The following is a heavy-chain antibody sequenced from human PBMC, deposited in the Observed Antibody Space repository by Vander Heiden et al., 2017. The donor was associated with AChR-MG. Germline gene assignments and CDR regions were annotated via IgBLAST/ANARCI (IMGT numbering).Heavy chain of an antibody. J-gene: IGHJ6*03. CDR1: GGTFSSYA. Sequence: QVQLVQSGAEVKKPGSSVKVSCKASGGTFSSYAISWVRQAPGQGLEWMGGIIPIFGTANYAQKFQGRVTITADKSTSTAYMELSSLRSEDTAVYYCASTDCSSTSCYYYYYMDVWGKGTTVTVSS. CDR2: IIPIFGTA. D-gene: IGHD2-2*01. V-gene: IGHV1-69*06. CDR3: ASTDCSSTSCYYYYYMDV.